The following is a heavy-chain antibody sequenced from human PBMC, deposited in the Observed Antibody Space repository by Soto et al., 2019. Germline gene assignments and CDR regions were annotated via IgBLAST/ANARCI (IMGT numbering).Heavy chain of an antibody. V-gene: IGHV3-48*01. CDR2: ISSSSSTI. CDR3: AREAPKSRRITIFGVVTENPDYYMDV. Sequence: RGSLRLSCAASGFTFSSYSMNWVRQAPGKGLEWVSYISSSSSTIYYADSVKGRFTISRDNAKNSLYLQMNSLRAEDTAVYYCAREAPKSRRITIFGVVTENPDYYMDVWGKGTTVTVSS. J-gene: IGHJ6*03. D-gene: IGHD3-3*01. CDR1: GFTFSSYS.